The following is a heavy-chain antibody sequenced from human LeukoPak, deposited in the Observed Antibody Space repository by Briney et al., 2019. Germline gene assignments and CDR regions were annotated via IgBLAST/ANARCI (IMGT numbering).Heavy chain of an antibody. CDR2: INHSGST. J-gene: IGHJ4*02. Sequence: SETLSLTCAVYGGSFSGYYWTWIRQPPGKGLEWIGEINHSGSTNYNPSLKSRVTISVDTSKNQFSLKLSSVTAADTAVYYCVDFDFDYWGQGTLVTVSS. CDR1: GGSFSGYY. V-gene: IGHV4-34*01. CDR3: VDFDFDY.